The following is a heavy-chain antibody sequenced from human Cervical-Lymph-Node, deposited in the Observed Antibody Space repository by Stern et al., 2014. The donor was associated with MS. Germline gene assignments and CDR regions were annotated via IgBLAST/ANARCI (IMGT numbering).Heavy chain of an antibody. J-gene: IGHJ6*02. V-gene: IGHV1-46*01. D-gene: IGHD6-19*01. Sequence: QVKLVPSWAEVKNPGASVKVSCKACGYTFPSYYLHWVRQAPGQGLARMGKINPSGGSTSYAQKFQGIVTMTRDTSTSTVYMELSSLRSEDTAVYYCARDVAGHRLGMMDVWGQGTTVTVSS. CDR2: INPSGGST. CDR3: ARDVAGHRLGMMDV. CDR1: GYTFPSYY.